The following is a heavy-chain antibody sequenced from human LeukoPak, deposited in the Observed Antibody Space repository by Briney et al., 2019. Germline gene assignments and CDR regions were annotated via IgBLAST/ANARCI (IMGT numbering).Heavy chain of an antibody. J-gene: IGHJ4*02. CDR3: ARVRYSSGWYYYFDY. V-gene: IGHV3-74*01. CDR1: GFSLSGYW. CDR2: NNGDGSTT. D-gene: IGHD6-19*01. Sequence: PGGSLRLSCVASGFSLSGYWMYWVRQAPGKGLMYISRNNGDGSTTNYADVVKGRFTISRDNAKNSLYLQMNSLRAEDTAVYYCARVRYSSGWYYYFDYWGQGTLVTVSS.